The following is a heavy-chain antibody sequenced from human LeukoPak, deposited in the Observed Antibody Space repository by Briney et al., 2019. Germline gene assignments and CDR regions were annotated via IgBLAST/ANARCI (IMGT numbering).Heavy chain of an antibody. CDR3: AKCPSSRRYYYVGMDV. Sequence: GGSLRLSCAASGFTFSGYGMHWVGQAAGKGPAGVAVISEDGNNQHNTNSVKGRFIISRDNSKNILYLQMNSLRPEDTALYYCAKCPSSRRYYYVGMDVWGQGTTVTVAS. D-gene: IGHD3-10*01. CDR2: ISEDGNNQ. CDR1: GFTFSGYG. J-gene: IGHJ6*02. V-gene: IGHV3-30*18.